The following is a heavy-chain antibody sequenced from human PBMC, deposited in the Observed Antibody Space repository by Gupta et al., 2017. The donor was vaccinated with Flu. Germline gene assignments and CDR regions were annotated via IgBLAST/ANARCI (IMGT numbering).Heavy chain of an antibody. J-gene: IGHJ3*02. Sequence: QAPGKGLEWVANIKQDGYEKDYVDSVKGRFTISRDNAKNSLFLKMYSLSAEDAGVYFCARHYYDSPGGAFDIWGHGTLVTVSS. V-gene: IGHV3-7*01. D-gene: IGHD3-22*01. CDR2: IKQDGYEK. CDR3: ARHYYDSPGGAFDI.